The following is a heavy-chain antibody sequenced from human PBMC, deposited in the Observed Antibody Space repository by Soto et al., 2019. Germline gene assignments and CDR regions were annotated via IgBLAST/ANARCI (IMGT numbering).Heavy chain of an antibody. CDR3: ARVSSIVATIRPYYYYYMDV. CDR2: MNPNSGNT. V-gene: IGHV1-8*01. D-gene: IGHD5-12*01. Sequence: GASVKVSCKASGYTFTSYDINWVRQATGQGLEWMGWMNPNSGNTGYAQKFQGRVTMTRNTSISTAYMELSSLRSEDTAVYYCARVSSIVATIRPYYYYYMDVWGKGTTVTVSS. J-gene: IGHJ6*03. CDR1: GYTFTSYD.